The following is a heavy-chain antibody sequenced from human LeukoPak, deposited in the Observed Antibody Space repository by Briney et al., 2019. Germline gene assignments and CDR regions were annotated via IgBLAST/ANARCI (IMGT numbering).Heavy chain of an antibody. J-gene: IGHJ4*02. D-gene: IGHD2-8*01. V-gene: IGHV3-23*01. CDR3: AKRAAVYGVVGPCDY. CDR1: GYPFSGFA. CDR2: ISRSTETT. Sequence: GGSLRLSCAVSGYPFSGFALSSVRQAPGKGLEWVSSISRSTETTLYADSVKGRFTISRDNSKNTGFLQMNNLRAEDTAIYYCAKRAAVYGVVGPCDYWGQGTLVTVSS.